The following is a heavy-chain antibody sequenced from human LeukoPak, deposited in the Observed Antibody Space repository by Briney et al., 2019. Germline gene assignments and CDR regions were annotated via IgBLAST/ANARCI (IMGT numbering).Heavy chain of an antibody. CDR2: ITHNGGTQ. CDR1: GFTFGNYA. D-gene: IGHD3-10*01. V-gene: IGHV3-30-3*01. CDR3: ARGTGAGFQGSYYGY. J-gene: IGHJ4*02. Sequence: PGTSLRLSCEASGFTFGNYAIHWVRQVPGEGLEWVAIITHNGGTQYYADSVKGRFTISRDNSKNTLYLQMNSLRAEDTAVYYCARGTGAGFQGSYYGYWGQGTLVTVSS.